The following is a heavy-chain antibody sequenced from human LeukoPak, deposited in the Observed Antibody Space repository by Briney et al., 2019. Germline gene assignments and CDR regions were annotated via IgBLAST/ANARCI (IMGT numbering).Heavy chain of an antibody. Sequence: SGGSLRLSCAASGFTFSSYGMHWVRQAPGKGLEWVSYISNSGSTTSYADSVKGRFTISRDNAKNSLYLQMNSLRAEDTAVYYCARAGPPAFDPWGQGTLVTVSS. J-gene: IGHJ5*02. V-gene: IGHV3-48*04. CDR3: ARAGPPAFDP. CDR1: GFTFSSYG. CDR2: ISNSGSTT.